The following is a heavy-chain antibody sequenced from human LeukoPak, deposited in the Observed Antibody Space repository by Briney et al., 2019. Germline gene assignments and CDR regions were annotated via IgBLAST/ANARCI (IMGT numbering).Heavy chain of an antibody. CDR2: IYYSGST. D-gene: IGHD1-26*01. Sequence: SEILSLTCTVSGGSISSYYWRWIRQPPGKGLEWIGYIYYSGSTNYNPSLKSRVTISVDTSKNQFSLKLSSVTAADTAVYYCARHLSRWELPDYWGQGTLVTVSS. CDR3: ARHLSRWELPDY. J-gene: IGHJ4*02. CDR1: GGSISSYY. V-gene: IGHV4-59*08.